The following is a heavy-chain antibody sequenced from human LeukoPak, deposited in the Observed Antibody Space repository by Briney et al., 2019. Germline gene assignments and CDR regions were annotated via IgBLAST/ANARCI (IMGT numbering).Heavy chain of an antibody. D-gene: IGHD5-18*01. CDR2: INHSGST. CDR3: ARGRGYSYGYFVY. J-gene: IGHJ4*02. V-gene: IGHV4-34*01. Sequence: KPSETLSLTCAVYGGSFSGYYWSWIRQPPGKGLEWIGEINHSGSTNYNPSLKSRVTISVDTSKNQFSLKLSSVTAADTAVYYCARGRGYSYGYFVYWGQGTLVTVSS. CDR1: GGSFSGYY.